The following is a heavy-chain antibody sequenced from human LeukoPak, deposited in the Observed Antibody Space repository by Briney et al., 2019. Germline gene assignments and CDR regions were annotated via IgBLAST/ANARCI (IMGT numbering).Heavy chain of an antibody. J-gene: IGHJ4*02. CDR3: ARHKNSNYYFDY. CDR1: GASISGPY. Sequence: SETLSLTCTVSGASISGPYWSWIRQPPGKGLEWVGYVYYNGNTNYNPSRKSRVTVSVDTSNNQFSLQLTSVTAADTAVYYCARHKNSNYYFDYWGQGTLVTVSS. D-gene: IGHD4-11*01. V-gene: IGHV4-59*11. CDR2: VYYNGNT.